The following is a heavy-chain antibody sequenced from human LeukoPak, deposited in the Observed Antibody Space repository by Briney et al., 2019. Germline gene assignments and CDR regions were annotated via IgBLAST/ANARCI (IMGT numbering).Heavy chain of an antibody. V-gene: IGHV4-4*07. J-gene: IGHJ4*02. CDR2: IYSTGST. CDR1: GGSISNFY. CDR3: AKYVSGHYFDY. D-gene: IGHD3-10*01. Sequence: SETLSLTCTVSGGSISNFYWSWIRQPAGKGLEWIGRIYSTGSTNYNPSLRSRVTISVGTSKNQYSLNLYSVTAADTAVYYCAKYVSGHYFDYWGQGTLGTVSS.